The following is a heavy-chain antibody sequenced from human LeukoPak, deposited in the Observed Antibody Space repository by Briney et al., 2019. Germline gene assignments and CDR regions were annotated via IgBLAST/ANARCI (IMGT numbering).Heavy chain of an antibody. J-gene: IGHJ5*02. CDR3: ARGFCTIDNCDNWFYP. Sequence: GESLKISSKGFGYSFTTFCIGWVRQMPGKGLEWMGIIYPGDSDTRYSPSFQGQVTISADKSINTAYLQWSSLKASDTAMYYCARGFCTIDNCDNWFYPWGQGTLVTVSS. CDR1: GYSFTTFC. V-gene: IGHV5-51*01. CDR2: IYPGDSDT. D-gene: IGHD2-8*01.